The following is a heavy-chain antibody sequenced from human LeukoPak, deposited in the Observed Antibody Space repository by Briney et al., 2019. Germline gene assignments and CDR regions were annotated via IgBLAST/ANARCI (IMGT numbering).Heavy chain of an antibody. CDR2: IYYSGST. J-gene: IGHJ4*02. V-gene: IGHV4-59*01. Sequence: SELLSLTCTVSGGSISSYHWSWIRQPPGKGLEWIGYIYYSGSTKYNPSLKSRLTISVDTSKNQFSLKLSSVTAADTAVYYCAREGSSSSWDYWGQETLVPVSS. CDR3: AREGSSSSWDY. CDR1: GGSISSYH. D-gene: IGHD6-13*01.